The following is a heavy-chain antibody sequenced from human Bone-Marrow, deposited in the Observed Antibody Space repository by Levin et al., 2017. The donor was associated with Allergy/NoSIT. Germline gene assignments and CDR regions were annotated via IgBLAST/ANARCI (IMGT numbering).Heavy chain of an antibody. CDR2: IYYDENT. D-gene: IGHD1-26*01. J-gene: IGHJ4*02. CDR1: GDSISSTTYS. Sequence: ASETLSLTCSVSGDSISSTTYSWGWIRQPPGKGPEWIGNIYYDENTHYNPSLKSRVTISRDRSKNQFSLELRSVTAADTAVYYCARVEGWVPTRGAVDSWGQGTQVTVSS. V-gene: IGHV4-39*07. CDR3: ARVEGWVPTRGAVDS.